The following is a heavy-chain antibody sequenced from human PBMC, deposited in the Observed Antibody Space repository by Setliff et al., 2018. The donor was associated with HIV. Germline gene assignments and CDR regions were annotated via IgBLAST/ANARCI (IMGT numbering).Heavy chain of an antibody. V-gene: IGHV1-18*01. D-gene: IGHD3-22*01. CDR1: GYTFTKYG. J-gene: IGHJ3*02. Sequence: ASVKVSCKSSGYTFTKYGITWVRQAPGQGLEWMGWISANNGSSYFAQKLQDRVTMTSDTSTSTAYMELRSLRSDDTAVYYCASGPLVYYDSPGAFDIWGQGTMVTVSS. CDR2: ISANNGSS. CDR3: ASGPLVYYDSPGAFDI.